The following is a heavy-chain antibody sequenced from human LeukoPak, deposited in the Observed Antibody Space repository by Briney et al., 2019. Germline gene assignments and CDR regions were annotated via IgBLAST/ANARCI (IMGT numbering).Heavy chain of an antibody. D-gene: IGHD3-22*01. V-gene: IGHV4-4*07. CDR1: GGSISSDY. J-gene: IGHJ6*02. CDR3: ARSRYSSDSSGYYYYYGMDV. Sequence: SETLSLTCTISGGSISSDYWSWIRQPAGKGLEWIGRMYSSGSTNYNPSLKSRVTMSVDTSKNQFSLKLSSVTAADTAVYYCARSRYSSDSSGYYYYYGMDVWGQGTAVTVSS. CDR2: MYSSGST.